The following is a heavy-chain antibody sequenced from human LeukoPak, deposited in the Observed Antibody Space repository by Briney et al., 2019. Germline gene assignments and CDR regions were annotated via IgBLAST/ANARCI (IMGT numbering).Heavy chain of an antibody. Sequence: SETLSLTCTVSGGSISSDYCSWVRQPPRKGRECVGYINHSVSTNYNPSLKSRVTISVDTSKNQSSLKLSSVTAADTAVYYCAREVLAAVAGTQHWFDPWGQGTLVTVSS. V-gene: IGHV4-59*12. D-gene: IGHD6-19*01. J-gene: IGHJ5*02. CDR1: GGSISSDY. CDR3: AREVLAAVAGTQHWFDP. CDR2: INHSVST.